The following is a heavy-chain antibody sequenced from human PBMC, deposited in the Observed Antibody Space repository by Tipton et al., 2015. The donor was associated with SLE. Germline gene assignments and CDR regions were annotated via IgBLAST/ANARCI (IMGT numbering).Heavy chain of an antibody. D-gene: IGHD2-8*01. Sequence: LRLSCAVYGGSFSGYYWSWIRQPPGKGLEWIGEINHSGSTNYNPSLKSRVTISVDTSKNQFSLKLSSVTAADTAVYYCARDPLWVTVYAAAFDMWGQGTLVTVSS. CDR2: INHSGST. J-gene: IGHJ3*02. CDR1: GGSFSGYY. V-gene: IGHV4-34*01. CDR3: ARDPLWVTVYAAAFDM.